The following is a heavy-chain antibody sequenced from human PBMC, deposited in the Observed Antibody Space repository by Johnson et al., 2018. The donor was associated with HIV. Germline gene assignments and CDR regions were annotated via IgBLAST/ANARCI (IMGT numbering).Heavy chain of an antibody. V-gene: IGHV3-30*02. CDR1: GFTFSSYG. Sequence: QVQLVESGGGVVRPGGSLRLSCAASGFTFSSYGMHWVRQAPGKGLEWVAVIWYDGSNKYYADSVKGRFTISRDNSKNTLYLQMDSLRAEDMAVYYCTIPYYYDSGGYQWGQGTMVTVSS. CDR2: IWYDGSNK. CDR3: TIPYYYDSGGYQ. D-gene: IGHD3-22*01. J-gene: IGHJ3*01.